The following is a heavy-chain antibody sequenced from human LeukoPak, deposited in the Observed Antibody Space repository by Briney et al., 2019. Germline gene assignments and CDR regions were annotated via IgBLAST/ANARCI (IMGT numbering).Heavy chain of an antibody. D-gene: IGHD3-3*01. J-gene: IGHJ4*02. Sequence: PSETLSLTGTVSGGSTSSSNYYWGWIRQPPGKGLEWIGGIHYSGNTYYNPSLKSRVTISIDTSKNQFSLKLSSVTTADTAVYYCARLGAGPTYHDFWSGYSSFYFDYWGQGTLVTVSS. CDR3: ARLGAGPTYHDFWSGYSSFYFDY. V-gene: IGHV4-39*01. CDR1: GGSTSSSNYY. CDR2: IHYSGNT.